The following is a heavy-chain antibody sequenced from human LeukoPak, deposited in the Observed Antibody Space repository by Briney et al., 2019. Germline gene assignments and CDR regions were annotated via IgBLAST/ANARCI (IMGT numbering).Heavy chain of an antibody. CDR3: ATPTGYYYDSSGYV. CDR1: GFTFSDYA. J-gene: IGHJ4*02. V-gene: IGHV3-66*01. CDR2: IYSGGST. Sequence: PGGSLRLSCAASGFTFSDYAMSWVRQAPGKGLEWVSVIYSGGSTYYADSVKGRFTISRDNSKNTLYLQMNSLRAEDTAVYYCATPTGYYYDSSGYVWGQGTLVTVSS. D-gene: IGHD3-22*01.